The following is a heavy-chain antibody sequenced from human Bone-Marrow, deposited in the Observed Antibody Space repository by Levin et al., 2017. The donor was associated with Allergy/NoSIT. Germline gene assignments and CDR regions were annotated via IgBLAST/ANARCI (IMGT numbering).Heavy chain of an antibody. CDR3: ARDVGEGPTAIGDYYSLDV. V-gene: IGHV3-23*01. CDR1: GFTFTNYV. Sequence: GGSLRLSCAASGFTFTNYVMTWARQAPGGGLEWVATVNPAGRTDYADSVEGRFTISRDSAQNIVYLQMNSLRGEDTATYYCARDVGEGPTAIGDYYSLDVWGQGTTVTVSS. CDR2: VNPAGRT. J-gene: IGHJ6*02. D-gene: IGHD2-2*01.